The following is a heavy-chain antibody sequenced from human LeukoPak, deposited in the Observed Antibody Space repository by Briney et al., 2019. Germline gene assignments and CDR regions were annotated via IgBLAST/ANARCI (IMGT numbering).Heavy chain of an antibody. J-gene: IGHJ4*02. CDR2: IIPIFGTA. D-gene: IGHD3-9*01. V-gene: IGHV1-69*13. CDR3: ARTYDILTGYYVY. Sequence: GASVKVSCKASGGTFSSYAISWVRQATGQGLEWMGGIIPIFGTANYAQKFQGRVTITADESTSTAYMELSSLRSEDTAVYYCARTYDILTGYYVYWGQGTLVTVSS. CDR1: GGTFSSYA.